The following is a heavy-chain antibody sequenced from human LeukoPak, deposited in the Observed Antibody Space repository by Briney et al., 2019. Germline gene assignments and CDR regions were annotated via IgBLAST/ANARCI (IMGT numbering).Heavy chain of an antibody. J-gene: IGHJ4*02. D-gene: IGHD2-2*01. CDR2: INPNSGGT. CDR1: GYTFTGYF. Sequence: ASVKVSCKASGYTFTGYFMHWVRQAPGQRRKWMGWINPNSGGTNYAQKFQGRVTMTRDTSISTAYMELSRLRSDDTAVYYCASSIVYCSSTSCYFNWGQGTLVTVSS. V-gene: IGHV1-2*02. CDR3: ASSIVYCSSTSCYFN.